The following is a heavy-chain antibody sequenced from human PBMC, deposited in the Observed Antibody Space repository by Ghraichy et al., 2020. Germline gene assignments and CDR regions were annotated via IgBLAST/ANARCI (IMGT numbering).Heavy chain of an antibody. Sequence: GGSLRLSCAASGFTFSSYGMHWVRQAPGKGLEWVAVIWYDGSNKYYADSVKGRFTISRDNSKNTLYLQMNSLRAEDTAVYYCARDGEGAAFDYWGQGTLVTVSS. V-gene: IGHV3-33*01. CDR3: ARDGEGAAFDY. CDR2: IWYDGSNK. CDR1: GFTFSSYG. J-gene: IGHJ4*02. D-gene: IGHD2-21*01.